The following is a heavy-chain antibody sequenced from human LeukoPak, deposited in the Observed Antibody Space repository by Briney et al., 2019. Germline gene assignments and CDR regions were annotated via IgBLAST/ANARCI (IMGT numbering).Heavy chain of an antibody. Sequence: SQTLSLTCTVSGGSISSGDYYWSWIRQPPGKGLEWIGYIYYSGSTCYNPSLKSRVTISVDTSKNQFSLKLSSVTAADTAVYYCARQSNLYSSGWYTPSGPYYFDYWGQGTLVTVSS. CDR2: IYYSGST. CDR3: ARQSNLYSSGWYTPSGPYYFDY. J-gene: IGHJ4*02. CDR1: GGSISSGDYY. D-gene: IGHD6-19*01. V-gene: IGHV4-30-4*01.